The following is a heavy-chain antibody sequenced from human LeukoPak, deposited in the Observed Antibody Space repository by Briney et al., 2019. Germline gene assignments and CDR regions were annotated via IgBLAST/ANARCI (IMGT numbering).Heavy chain of an antibody. J-gene: IGHJ4*02. CDR2: IYYSGST. CDR1: GGSISSSSYY. D-gene: IGHD5-12*01. CDR3: AELPDLVSFDY. Sequence: SETLSLTCTVSGGSISSSSYYWGWIRQPPGKGLEWIGSIYYSGSTYYNPSLKSRVTISVDTSKNQFSLKLSSVTAADTAVYYCAELPDLVSFDYWGQGTLVTVSS. V-gene: IGHV4-39*01.